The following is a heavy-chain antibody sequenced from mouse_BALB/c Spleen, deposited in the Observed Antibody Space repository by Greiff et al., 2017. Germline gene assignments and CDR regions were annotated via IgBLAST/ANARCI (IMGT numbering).Heavy chain of an antibody. CDR2: ILPGSGST. D-gene: IGHD2-3*01. CDR3: ARGGDGYRGAY. Sequence: QVQLQQSGAELMKPGASVKISCKATGYTFSSYWIEWVKQRPGHGLEWIGEILPGSGSTNYNEKFKGKATFTADTSSNTAYMQLSSLTSEDSAVYYWARGGDGYRGAYWGQGTLVTVSA. J-gene: IGHJ3*01. V-gene: IGHV1-9*01. CDR1: GYTFSSYW.